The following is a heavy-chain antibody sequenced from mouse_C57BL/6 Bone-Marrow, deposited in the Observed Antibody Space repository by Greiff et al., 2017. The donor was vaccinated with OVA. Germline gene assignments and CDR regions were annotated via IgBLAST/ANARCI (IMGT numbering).Heavy chain of an antibody. Sequence: QVHVKQSGAELARPGASVKLSCKASGYTFTSYGISWVKQRTGQGLEWIGEIYPRSGNTYYNEKFKGKATLTADKSSSTAYMELRSLTSEDSAVYFCARGGGYYYGSRRYFDVWGTGTTVTVSS. J-gene: IGHJ1*03. CDR2: IYPRSGNT. D-gene: IGHD1-1*01. CDR3: ARGGGYYYGSRRYFDV. CDR1: GYTFTSYG. V-gene: IGHV1-81*01.